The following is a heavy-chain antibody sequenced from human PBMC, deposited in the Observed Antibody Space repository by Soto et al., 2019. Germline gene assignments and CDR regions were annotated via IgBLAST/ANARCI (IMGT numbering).Heavy chain of an antibody. Sequence: QVPLVQSGAEVKKPGCSVKVYCKASGGTFSTYTISWVRQSPGQGLAWMGSIIPILGIANYAQTFQVRVTLTEDKTKRPAYMALRILGSEDTALDYWARGSHYIGGRYMSTWFDPGGQGTLVTVSS. CDR2: IIPILGIA. D-gene: IGHD3-16*01. CDR3: ARGSHYIGGRYMSTWFDP. J-gene: IGHJ5*02. V-gene: IGHV1-69*02. CDR1: GGTFSTYT.